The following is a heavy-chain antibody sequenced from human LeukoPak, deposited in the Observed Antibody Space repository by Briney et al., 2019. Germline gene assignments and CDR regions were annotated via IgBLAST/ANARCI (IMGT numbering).Heavy chain of an antibody. CDR1: GYTLTELS. Sequence: ASVKVSCTVSGYTLTELSMHWVRQAPGKGLAWMGGFDPEDGETNYAQKFQGRVTMTEDTSTDTAYMELSSLRSEDTAVYYCATLMVRGVTDAFDIWGQGTMVTVSS. CDR2: FDPEDGET. J-gene: IGHJ3*02. V-gene: IGHV1-24*01. CDR3: ATLMVRGVTDAFDI. D-gene: IGHD3-10*01.